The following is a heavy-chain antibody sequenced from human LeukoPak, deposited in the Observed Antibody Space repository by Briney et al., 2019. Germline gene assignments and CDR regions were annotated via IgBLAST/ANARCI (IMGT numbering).Heavy chain of an antibody. Sequence: QPGGSLRLSCTASGFTFGDYAMSWFRQAPGKGLEWVAVISYDGSNKYYADSVKGRFTISRDNSKNTLYLQMNSLRAEDTAVYYCARESSEVRIVGATVFDYWGQGTLVTVSS. CDR2: ISYDGSNK. V-gene: IGHV3-30-3*01. CDR3: ARESSEVRIVGATVFDY. D-gene: IGHD1-26*01. CDR1: GFTFGDYA. J-gene: IGHJ4*02.